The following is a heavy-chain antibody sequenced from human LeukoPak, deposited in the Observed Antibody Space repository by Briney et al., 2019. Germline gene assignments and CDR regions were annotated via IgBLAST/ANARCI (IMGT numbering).Heavy chain of an antibody. J-gene: IGHJ4*02. CDR2: INSDGSST. CDR3: ARGPSGWGSRDS. V-gene: IGHV3-74*01. CDR1: GFTFSSYW. D-gene: IGHD7-27*01. Sequence: GGSLRLSCAASGFTFSSYWMHWVRQAPGKGLVWVSRINSDGSSTNYADSVKGRFTISRDNAKNTLYLQVKSLRAEDTAVYHCARGPSGWGSRDSWGQGTLVTVSS.